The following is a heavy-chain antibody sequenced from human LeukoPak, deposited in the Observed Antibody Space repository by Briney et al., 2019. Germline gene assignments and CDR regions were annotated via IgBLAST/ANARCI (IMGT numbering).Heavy chain of an antibody. V-gene: IGHV3-53*01. Sequence: PGGSLRLSCAASGFTVGGNYVTWVRQAPGKGLEWVSILHRDGSTFHTDSVKGRFTFSRDNSKNTVFLQMNSPGVEDTAVYYCARVLNPTTGGAFDIWGLGTMVTVSS. CDR2: LHRDGST. D-gene: IGHD7-27*01. J-gene: IGHJ3*02. CDR3: ARVLNPTTGGAFDI. CDR1: GFTVGGNY.